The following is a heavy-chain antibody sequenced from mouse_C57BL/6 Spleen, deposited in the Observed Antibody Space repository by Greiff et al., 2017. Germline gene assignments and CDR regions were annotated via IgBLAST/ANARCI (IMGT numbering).Heavy chain of an antibody. Sequence: EVQLQQSGPELVKPGASVKMSCKASGYTFTDYNMHWVKQSHGKSLEWIGDINPNNGGTSYNQKFKGKATLTVNKSSSTAYMELRSLTAEESAVFYCARNSGSLGMDYWGQGTSVTVSS. CDR2: INPNNGGT. CDR1: GYTFTDYN. CDR3: ARNSGSLGMDY. J-gene: IGHJ4*01. D-gene: IGHD1-1*01. V-gene: IGHV1-22*01.